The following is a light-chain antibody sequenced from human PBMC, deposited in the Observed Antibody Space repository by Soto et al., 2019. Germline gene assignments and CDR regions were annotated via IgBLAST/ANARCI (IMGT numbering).Light chain of an antibody. J-gene: IGKJ3*01. CDR1: QSVSSY. Sequence: EIVLTQSPATLSLSPGERATLSCRASQSVSSYLAWYQQKPGQAPRLLIYDASNRATGIPARFSGSGSGTDFFTPTSSLEPEDVAVYYCQQRSNRPALTFGPGTKVDIK. CDR3: QQRSNRPALT. V-gene: IGKV3-11*01. CDR2: DAS.